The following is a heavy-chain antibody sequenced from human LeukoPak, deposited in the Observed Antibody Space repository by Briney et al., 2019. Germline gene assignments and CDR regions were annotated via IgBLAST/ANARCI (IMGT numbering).Heavy chain of an antibody. V-gene: IGHV3-23*01. CDR2: ISGSGGST. CDR1: GFTFSSYA. D-gene: IGHD5-12*01. CDR3: AAVATSGIGHAFDI. Sequence: GGSLRLSCAASGFTFSSYAMSWVRQAPGKGLEWVSAISGSGGSTYYADSVKGRFTISRDNSKNTLYLQMNSLKTEDTAIYYCAAVATSGIGHAFDIWGQGTMVTVSS. J-gene: IGHJ3*02.